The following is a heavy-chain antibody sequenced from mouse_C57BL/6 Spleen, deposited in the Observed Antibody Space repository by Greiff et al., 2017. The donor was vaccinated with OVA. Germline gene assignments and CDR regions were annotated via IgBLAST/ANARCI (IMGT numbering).Heavy chain of an antibody. CDR1: GYTFTSYW. CDR2: IYPSDSET. Sequence: VKLQQPGAELVRPGSSVKLSCKASGYTFTSYWMDWVKQRPGQGLEWIGNIYPSDSETHYNQKFKDKATLTVDKSSSTAYMQLSSLTSEDSAVYYCARSEYYFDYWGQGTTLTVSS. V-gene: IGHV1-61*01. J-gene: IGHJ2*01. CDR3: ARSEYYFDY.